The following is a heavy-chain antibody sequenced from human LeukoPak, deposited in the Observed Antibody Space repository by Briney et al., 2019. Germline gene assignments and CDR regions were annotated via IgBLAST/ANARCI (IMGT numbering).Heavy chain of an antibody. D-gene: IGHD6-13*01. Sequence: PSETLSPTCTVSGASISSRSHYWGWIRQPPGKGLEWIADMYYSGSTHYSMALRSRVTMSVDTSRNQFSLKLASVTAADTAMYYCARIAGGGWFDPWGQGTLVTVSS. J-gene: IGHJ5*02. CDR2: MYYSGST. CDR3: ARIAGGGWFDP. CDR1: GASISSRSHY. V-gene: IGHV4-39*01.